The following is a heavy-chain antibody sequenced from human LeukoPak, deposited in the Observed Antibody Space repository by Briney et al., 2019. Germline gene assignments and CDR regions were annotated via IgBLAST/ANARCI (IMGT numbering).Heavy chain of an antibody. V-gene: IGHV1-8*01. D-gene: IGHD3-10*01. Sequence: ASVKVSCKASGYTFTSYDINWVRQATGQGLEWMGWMNPNSGNTGYAQKFQGRVTMTRNTSISTAYMELSSLRSEDTAVYYCARVRLWFGELSAWGQGTLVTVSS. CDR1: GYTFTSYD. CDR3: ARVRLWFGELSA. J-gene: IGHJ4*02. CDR2: MNPNSGNT.